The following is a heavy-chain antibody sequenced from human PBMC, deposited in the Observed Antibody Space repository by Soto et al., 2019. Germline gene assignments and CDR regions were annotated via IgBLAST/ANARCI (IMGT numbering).Heavy chain of an antibody. J-gene: IGHJ4*02. V-gene: IGHV4-31*03. CDR1: GGSIRSGGYY. Sequence: SETLPLTCTVSGGSIRSGGYYWSWIHQHPGKGLGWIGYSYYTGSTYYNPSLKSRVSISVDTSKNQFSLKLSSVTAADTAVYYCARDSRKCSGGSCYHGHFDYWGEGTLGTRLL. D-gene: IGHD2-15*01. CDR3: ARDSRKCSGGSCYHGHFDY. CDR2: SYYTGST.